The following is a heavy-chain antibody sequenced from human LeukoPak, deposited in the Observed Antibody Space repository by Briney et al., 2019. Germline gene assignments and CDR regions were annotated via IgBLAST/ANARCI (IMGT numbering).Heavy chain of an antibody. CDR1: GFTFSNYW. V-gene: IGHV3-7*01. CDR2: IKQDGSEK. D-gene: IGHD1-26*01. J-gene: IGHJ4*02. CDR3: AKDLVGEDDY. Sequence: PGGSLRLSCAASGFTFSNYWMSWVRQAPGKGLEWVANIKQDGSEKYFVDSVKGRFAISRDNAKNSLYLQMNSLRAEDTAVYYCAKDLVGEDDYWGQGTLVTVSS.